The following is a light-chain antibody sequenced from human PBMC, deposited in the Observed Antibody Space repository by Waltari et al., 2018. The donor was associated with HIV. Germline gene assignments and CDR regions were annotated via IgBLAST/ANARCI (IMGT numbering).Light chain of an antibody. CDR2: DDV. CDR1: HIGRTR. J-gene: IGLJ2*01. V-gene: IGLV3-21*02. Sequence: SYVLTQAPSLSVAPGQTATISCGHIGRTRLQWYRQKPGRAPLLVVLDDVDRSSGIPARFSGARSGERATLTIRGVEAGDEADYYCQVWDRSYKEAVFGGGT. CDR3: QVWDRSYKEAV.